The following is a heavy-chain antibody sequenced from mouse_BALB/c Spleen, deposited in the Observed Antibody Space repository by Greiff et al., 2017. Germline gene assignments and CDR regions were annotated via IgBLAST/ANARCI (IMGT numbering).Heavy chain of an antibody. D-gene: IGHD1-1*01. CDR2: IWSGGST. Sequence: QVQLQQSGPGLVPPSQSLSITCTVSGFSLTSYGVHWVRQSPGTGLEWLGVIWSGGSTDYNSAFISRLSISKDNSKSQVFFKMNSLQANDTAIYYCARNSYNYGSSQPVFAYWGQGTLVTVSA. CDR3: ARNSYNYGSSQPVFAY. J-gene: IGHJ3*01. CDR1: GFSLTSYG. V-gene: IGHV2-2*02.